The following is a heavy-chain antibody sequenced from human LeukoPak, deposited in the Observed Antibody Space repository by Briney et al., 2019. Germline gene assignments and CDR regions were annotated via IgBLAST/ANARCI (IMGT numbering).Heavy chain of an antibody. Sequence: PGGSLRLSCAASGFTFSSYGMHWVRQAPGKGLEWVAFIRNDGSNKYYADSVKGRFTISRDNSKNTLYLQMNSLRAEDTAVYYCARIEQSWENYYYYYYMDVWGKGTTVTVSS. V-gene: IGHV3-30*02. CDR2: IRNDGSNK. D-gene: IGHD1-26*01. J-gene: IGHJ6*03. CDR3: ARIEQSWENYYYYYYMDV. CDR1: GFTFSSYG.